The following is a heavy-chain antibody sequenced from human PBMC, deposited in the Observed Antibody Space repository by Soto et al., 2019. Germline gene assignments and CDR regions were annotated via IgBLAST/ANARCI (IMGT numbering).Heavy chain of an antibody. J-gene: IGHJ4*02. CDR1: GYSFTSYW. D-gene: IGHD2-15*01. CDR2: IDPSDSYT. CDR3: ARRPHCSGGSCYFVGSDY. Sequence: HGESLKISCKGSGYSFTSYWISWVRQMPGKGLEWMGRIDPSDSYTNYSPSFQGHVTISADKSISTAYLQWSSLKASDTAMYYCARRPHCSGGSCYFVGSDYWGQGTLVTVSS. V-gene: IGHV5-10-1*01.